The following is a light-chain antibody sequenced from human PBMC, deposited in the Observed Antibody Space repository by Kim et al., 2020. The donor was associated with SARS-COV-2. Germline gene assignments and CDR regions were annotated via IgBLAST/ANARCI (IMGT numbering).Light chain of an antibody. V-gene: IGKV3-15*01. CDR2: GAS. Sequence: PGERATRSCRASQSVSSNLAWYQQKPGQAPRLLIYGASARATSIPARFSGGGSGTDFTLTISTLQSEDFAVYYCQQYADGPRALTFGGGTKVDIK. J-gene: IGKJ4*01. CDR3: QQYADGPRALT. CDR1: QSVSSN.